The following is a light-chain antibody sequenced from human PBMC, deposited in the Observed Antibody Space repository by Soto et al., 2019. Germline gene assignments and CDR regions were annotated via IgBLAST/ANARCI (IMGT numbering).Light chain of an antibody. CDR2: DAS. CDR3: QQYDNLPPLT. CDR1: QDISNY. Sequence: DIQMTQSPSSLSASVGDRVTITCQASQDISNYLNWYQQKPGKAPKLLIYDASNLEIGVPSRFSGSGSGTDFTFTISSLQPEDIATYYCQQYDNLPPLTFGQGTNLEIK. V-gene: IGKV1-33*01. J-gene: IGKJ2*01.